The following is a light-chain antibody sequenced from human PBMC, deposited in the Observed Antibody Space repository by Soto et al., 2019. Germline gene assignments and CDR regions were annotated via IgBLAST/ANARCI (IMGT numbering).Light chain of an antibody. CDR1: SSNIESNT. Sequence: QLVLTQPPSASGTPGQRVTISCSGSSSNIESNTVNWYQQLPGTAPKLLIYSNNQRPSGVPDRFSGSKSGTSASLAISGLQSEDEAVYYCAAWDDSLNGVVFGGGTKLTVL. V-gene: IGLV1-44*01. CDR2: SNN. CDR3: AAWDDSLNGVV. J-gene: IGLJ2*01.